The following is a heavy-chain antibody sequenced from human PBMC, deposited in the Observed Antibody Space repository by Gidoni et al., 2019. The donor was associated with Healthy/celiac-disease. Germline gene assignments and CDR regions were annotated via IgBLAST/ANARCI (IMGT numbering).Heavy chain of an antibody. CDR1: GFTFSSYA. J-gene: IGHJ6*02. CDR3: AKDGSIVVPAARNHYGMDV. CDR2: ISGSGGST. Sequence: EVQLLESGGGLVQPGGSLRLSCAASGFTFSSYAMSWVRQAPGTGLDGVSAISGSGGSTYYADSVKGRFTISRDNSKNTLYLQMNSLRAEDTAVYYCAKDGSIVVPAARNHYGMDVWGQGTTVTVSS. D-gene: IGHD2-2*01. V-gene: IGHV3-23*01.